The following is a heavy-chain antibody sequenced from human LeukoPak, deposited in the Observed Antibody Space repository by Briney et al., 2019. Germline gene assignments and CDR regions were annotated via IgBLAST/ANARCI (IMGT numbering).Heavy chain of an antibody. CDR3: ARGASGNGGLYYFDY. V-gene: IGHV1-8*01. CDR2: TNPNSGNT. D-gene: IGHD4-23*01. CDR1: GYTFTSYD. Sequence: ASVKVSCKASGYTFTSYDINWVRQATGQGLEWMGWTNPNSGNTGYAQKFQGRVTMTRNTSISTAYMELSSLRSEDTAVYYCARGASGNGGLYYFDYWGQGTLVTVSS. J-gene: IGHJ4*02.